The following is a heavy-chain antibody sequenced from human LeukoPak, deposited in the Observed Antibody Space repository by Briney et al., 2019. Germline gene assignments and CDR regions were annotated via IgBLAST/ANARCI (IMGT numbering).Heavy chain of an antibody. CDR2: IYYSGRT. D-gene: IGHD3-16*01. J-gene: IGHJ4*02. Sequence: SETLSLTRTVSGGSISNYYWSWIRQSPGKGLEWIGYIYYSGRTNYNPSLKSRVTISVDTSKNQFSLNLRSVTAADTAVYYCARGDGGPIDYWGQGTLVTVSS. CDR1: GGSISNYY. CDR3: ARGDGGPIDY. V-gene: IGHV4-59*01.